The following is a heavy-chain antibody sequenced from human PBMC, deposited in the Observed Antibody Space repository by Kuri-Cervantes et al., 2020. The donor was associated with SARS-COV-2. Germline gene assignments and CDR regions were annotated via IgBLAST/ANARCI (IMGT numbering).Heavy chain of an antibody. CDR1: GFTFSSYG. CDR3: AREGVVGATTYYYYGMDV. CDR2: ISYDGSNK. D-gene: IGHD1-26*01. V-gene: IGHV3-30*03. J-gene: IGHJ6*01. Sequence: GESLKISCAASGFTFSSYGMHWVRQAPGKGLEWVAVISYDGSNKYYADSVKGRFTISRDNSKNTLYLQMNSLRAEDTAVYYCAREGVVGATTYYYYGMDVWGQGTTVTFYS.